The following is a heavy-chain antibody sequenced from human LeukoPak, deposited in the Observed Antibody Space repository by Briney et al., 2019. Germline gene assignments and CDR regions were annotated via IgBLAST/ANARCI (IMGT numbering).Heavy chain of an antibody. J-gene: IGHJ4*02. Sequence: GGSPRLSCVASGFTFTKAWMSWVRQSPGKGLEWVGRIKNKADGETTDYAAPVKGRFTISRDDSTNTLYLQMNSLKTEDTAIYYCATEYSYSYYFDYWGRGTLVTVSS. D-gene: IGHD4-11*01. CDR3: ATEYSYSYYFDY. CDR1: GFTFTKAW. CDR2: IKNKADGETT. V-gene: IGHV3-15*01.